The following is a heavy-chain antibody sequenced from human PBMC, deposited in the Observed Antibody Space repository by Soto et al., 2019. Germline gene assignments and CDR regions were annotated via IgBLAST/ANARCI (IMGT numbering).Heavy chain of an antibody. Sequence: SVKFSCKASGGTFSSYAISWVRQAPGQGLEWMGGIIPIFGTANYAQKFQGRVTITADESTSTAYMELSSLRSEDTAVYYCNTLSSSWYRRYYYGMDVWGQGTTVTVSS. J-gene: IGHJ6*02. CDR1: GGTFSSYA. V-gene: IGHV1-69*13. CDR2: IIPIFGTA. D-gene: IGHD6-13*01. CDR3: NTLSSSWYRRYYYGMDV.